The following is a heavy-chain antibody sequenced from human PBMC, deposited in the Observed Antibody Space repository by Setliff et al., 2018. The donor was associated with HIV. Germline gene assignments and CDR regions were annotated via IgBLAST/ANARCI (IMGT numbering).Heavy chain of an antibody. CDR2: VNHSGST. CDR1: GGSLSGYY. V-gene: IGHV4-34*01. D-gene: IGHD4-4*01. Sequence: SETLSLTCAVYGGSLSGYYWSWIRQPPGKGLEWIGEVNHSGSTNYNPSLKSRVTISVDMSKNQFSLKLSSVTAADTAVYYCARARATETTFHYWGQGTLVTVSS. J-gene: IGHJ4*02. CDR3: ARARATETTFHY.